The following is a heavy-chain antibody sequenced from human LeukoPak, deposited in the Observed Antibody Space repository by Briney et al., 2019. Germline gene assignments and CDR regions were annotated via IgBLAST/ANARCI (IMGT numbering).Heavy chain of an antibody. V-gene: IGHV1-18*01. J-gene: IGHJ4*02. D-gene: IGHD6-25*01. CDR3: ARDRGSGEIDY. Sequence: ASVEVSCKPSRYTFTSYGISWVRQAPGQGLEWMGWVSAYNGNTNYAQKLQGRVTMTTDTSTSTAYMELRSLRSDDTAVYYCARDRGSGEIDYWGQGTLVTVSS. CDR2: VSAYNGNT. CDR1: RYTFTSYG.